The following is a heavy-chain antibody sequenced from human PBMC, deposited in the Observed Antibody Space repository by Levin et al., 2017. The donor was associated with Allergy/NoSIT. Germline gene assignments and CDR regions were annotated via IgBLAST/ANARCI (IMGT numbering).Heavy chain of an antibody. CDR2: IYSSGSA. CDR3: ARAEVGSEH. D-gene: IGHD3-10*01. Sequence: LRLSCKVSGGSISSGSYYWSWIRQPAAKGLEWIGRIYSSGSANYNPSLKSRVTISVDTSKNQFALKLSSVTAADTAVYYCARAEVGSEHWGQGTLVTVSS. V-gene: IGHV4-61*02. CDR1: GGSISSGSYY. J-gene: IGHJ4*02.